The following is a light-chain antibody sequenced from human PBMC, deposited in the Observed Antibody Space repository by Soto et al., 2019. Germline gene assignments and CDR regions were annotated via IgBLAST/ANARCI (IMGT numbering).Light chain of an antibody. V-gene: IGLV1-40*01. CDR1: SSNIGAGYD. CDR3: QSYDSSLSGYVV. Sequence: QSVLTQPPSVSGAPGQRVTISCTGSSSNIGAGYDVHWYQQLPGTAPKLLIYGNSNRPSGVPDRFSGSKSATSASLAITGLQAEDEADYYCQSYDSSLSGYVVLGGGTKLTVL. J-gene: IGLJ2*01. CDR2: GNS.